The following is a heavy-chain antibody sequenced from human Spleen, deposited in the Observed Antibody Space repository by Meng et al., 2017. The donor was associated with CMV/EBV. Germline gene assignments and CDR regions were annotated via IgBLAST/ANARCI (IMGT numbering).Heavy chain of an antibody. CDR3: ARVAAAGRGMDV. D-gene: IGHD6-13*01. Sequence: GESLKISCAASGFTFSSHWMTWGRQAPGKGLEWVANINQDGSQKNYVDSVKGRFTISRDNAKNSLFLQMNSLRAEDTAVYYCARVAAAGRGMDVWGPGTTVTVSS. CDR1: GFTFSSHW. J-gene: IGHJ6*02. CDR2: INQDGSQK. V-gene: IGHV3-7*04.